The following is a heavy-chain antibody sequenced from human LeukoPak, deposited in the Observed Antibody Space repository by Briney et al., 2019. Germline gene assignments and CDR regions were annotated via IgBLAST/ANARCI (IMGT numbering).Heavy chain of an antibody. CDR3: AKTTAGYSSGRYPGWPIDY. V-gene: IGHV3-23*01. Sequence: PGGSLRLSCAASGFTFRSYAIYWVRQAPGKGLEWVSGISGSGGDTYFADSVKGRFTISRDNSKNTVFLQMDSLRAEGTAVYYRAKTTAGYSSGRYPGWPIDYWGQGTLVTVSS. CDR1: GFTFRSYA. J-gene: IGHJ4*02. D-gene: IGHD6-19*01. CDR2: ISGSGGDT.